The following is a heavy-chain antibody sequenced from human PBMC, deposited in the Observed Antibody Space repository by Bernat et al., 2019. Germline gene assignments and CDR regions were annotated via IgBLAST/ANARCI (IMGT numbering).Heavy chain of an antibody. J-gene: IGHJ4*02. Sequence: EVQLVQSGAEVKRPGESLKISCKGSGYSFTSYWIGWVRQMPGKGLEWMGIIYPGDSDTRYSPSFQGQVTISADKSISTAYLQWSSLKASDTAMYYCARAPPSYYYDSSGYIDYWGQGTLVTVSS. V-gene: IGHV5-51*01. CDR2: IYPGDSDT. CDR3: ARAPPSYYYDSSGYIDY. D-gene: IGHD3-22*01. CDR1: GYSFTSYW.